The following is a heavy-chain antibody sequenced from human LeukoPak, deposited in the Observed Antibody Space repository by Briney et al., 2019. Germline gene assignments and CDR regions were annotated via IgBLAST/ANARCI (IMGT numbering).Heavy chain of an antibody. CDR3: ARDFHSSGYYAFDI. CDR1: GGSISSGSYY. Sequence: SGTLSLTCSVSGGSISSGSYYWSWIRQPAGKGLEWIGRIYTSGRTSYNPSLKGRVTISIDTSKNQFSLELSSVTAVDMAVYYCARDFHSSGYYAFDIWGQGTMVIVSS. CDR2: IYTSGRT. V-gene: IGHV4-61*02. D-gene: IGHD3-22*01. J-gene: IGHJ3*02.